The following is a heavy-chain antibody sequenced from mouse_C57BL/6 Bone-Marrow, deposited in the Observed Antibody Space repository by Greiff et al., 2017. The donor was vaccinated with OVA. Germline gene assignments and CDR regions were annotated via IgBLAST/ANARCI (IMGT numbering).Heavy chain of an antibody. CDR3: ARSTTHALDD. Sequence: VQLQESGAELARPGASVRLSCKASGYTFTSSGISWVKQRTGQGLEWIGESYPRSGNTYYNEKFKGKATLAADKSSRTAYMELRSLTSEDSAVYFCARSTTHALDDWGQGTTRTVSS. CDR2: SYPRSGNT. CDR1: GYTFTSSG. J-gene: IGHJ2*01. V-gene: IGHV1-81*01. D-gene: IGHD1-1*01.